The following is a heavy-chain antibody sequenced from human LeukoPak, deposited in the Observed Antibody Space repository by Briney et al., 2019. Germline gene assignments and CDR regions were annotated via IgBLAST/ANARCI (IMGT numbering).Heavy chain of an antibody. CDR3: ARVAMLRFSQPNWFDP. V-gene: IGHV4-38-2*02. D-gene: IGHD3-16*01. CDR1: GYSISSGYY. CDR2: IYHSGST. Sequence: SETLSLTCTVSGYSISSGYYWGWIRQPPGKGLEWIGSIYHSGSTYYNPSLKSRVTISVDTSKNQFSLKLSSVTAADTAVYYCARVAMLRFSQPNWFDPWGQGTLVTVSS. J-gene: IGHJ5*02.